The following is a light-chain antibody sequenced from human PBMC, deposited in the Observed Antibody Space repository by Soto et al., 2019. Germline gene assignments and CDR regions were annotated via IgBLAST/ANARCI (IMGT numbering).Light chain of an antibody. V-gene: IGKV1-9*01. J-gene: IGKJ4*01. CDR2: ATY. Sequence: DIQLTQSPSFLSASVGDRVAITCRASQGLTSYFAWYQQKSGKAPKLLIYATYILRSGVPSRFSGSGSGTEFTLTISSLQPEDFATYYCQQLNTYPVTFGGGTKVEIK. CDR1: QGLTSY. CDR3: QQLNTYPVT.